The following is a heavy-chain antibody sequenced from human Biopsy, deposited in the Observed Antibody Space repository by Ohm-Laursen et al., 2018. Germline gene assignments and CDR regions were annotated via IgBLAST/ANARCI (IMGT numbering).Heavy chain of an antibody. Sequence: GTLSLTCTVSGVSINGGRYYWNWIRHHPGKGLEWIGNIFYSANTNYNPSLRGRVTISVDTSKNQFSLKLSSVTAADTAVFFCARLYRLDDYWNDDPPDAFDVWGQGTRVTVSS. J-gene: IGHJ3*01. CDR1: GVSINGGRYY. D-gene: IGHD3-3*01. CDR3: ARLYRLDDYWNDDPPDAFDV. CDR2: IFYSANT. V-gene: IGHV4-61*01.